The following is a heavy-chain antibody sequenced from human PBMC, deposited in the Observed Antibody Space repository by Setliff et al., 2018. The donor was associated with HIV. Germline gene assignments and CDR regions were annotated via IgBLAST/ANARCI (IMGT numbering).Heavy chain of an antibody. V-gene: IGHV1-46*01. CDR3: ARGDTPMVIWGDYFDY. D-gene: IGHD5-18*01. CDR2: INPSGGST. J-gene: IGHJ4*02. CDR1: GYTFTSYY. Sequence: ASVKVSCKASGYTFTSYYMHWVRQAPGQGLEWMGIINPSGGSTSYAQKFQGRVTMTRDTSTSTVYMELSSLRSEDTAVYYCARGDTPMVIWGDYFDYWGQGTLVTVSS.